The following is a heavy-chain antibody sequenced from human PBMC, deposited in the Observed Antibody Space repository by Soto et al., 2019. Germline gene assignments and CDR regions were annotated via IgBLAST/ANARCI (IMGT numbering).Heavy chain of an antibody. D-gene: IGHD6-25*01. V-gene: IGHV1-69*13. CDR1: GGTFGNSA. Sequence: GASVKVSCKASGGTFGNSAISWVRQAPGQGLEWMGGIIAIFATPDYAQKFQGRVTITADESTSTAYMELSSLRSEDTAVYYCARYKDRLKSGRNYYYAMDAWGQGTTVTVSS. CDR3: ARYKDRLKSGRNYYYAMDA. CDR2: IIAIFATP. J-gene: IGHJ6*02.